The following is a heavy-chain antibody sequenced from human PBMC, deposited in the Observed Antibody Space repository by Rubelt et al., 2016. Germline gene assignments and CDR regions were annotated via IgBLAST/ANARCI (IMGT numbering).Heavy chain of an antibody. CDR2: IIPILGIA. J-gene: IGHJ3*02. D-gene: IGHD3-22*01. CDR3: AKDSSSYFDAFDI. Sequence: GQGLEWMGRIIPILGIANYAQKFQGRVTITADKSTSTAYMELSSLRSEDTAVYYCAKDSSSYFDAFDIWGQGTVVTVSS. V-gene: IGHV1-69*04.